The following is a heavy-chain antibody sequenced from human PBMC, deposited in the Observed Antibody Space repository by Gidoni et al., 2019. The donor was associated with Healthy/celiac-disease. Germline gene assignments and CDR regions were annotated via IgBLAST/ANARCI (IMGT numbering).Heavy chain of an antibody. Sequence: EVQLVESGGGLVQPGGSLRPSCAASGFTFSSYRMNWVRQDPGTGLEWVSYISSSSSTIYYADSVKGRVTISRDNAKNALYLQMNSLRDEDTAVYYCARDGDSSGYYYETVYFDYWGQGTLVTVSS. V-gene: IGHV3-48*02. CDR2: ISSSSSTI. J-gene: IGHJ4*02. D-gene: IGHD3-22*01. CDR3: ARDGDSSGYYYETVYFDY. CDR1: GFTFSSYR.